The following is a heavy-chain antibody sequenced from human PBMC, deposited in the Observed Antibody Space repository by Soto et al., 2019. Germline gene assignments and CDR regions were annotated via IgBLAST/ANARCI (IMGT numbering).Heavy chain of an antibody. Sequence: QVQLQDSGPGLVKPSETLPLTCTVSGGSISSYYWSWIRQPPGKGLEWIGYIYYTGLSNSNPSLNSRVTMSLDTSKNQFSLKLSSVTAADTAVYYCASHSSHWAFFDFWGQGTLVTVSS. J-gene: IGHJ4*02. CDR3: ASHSSHWAFFDF. V-gene: IGHV4-59*01. CDR1: GGSISSYY. D-gene: IGHD6-13*01. CDR2: IYYTGLS.